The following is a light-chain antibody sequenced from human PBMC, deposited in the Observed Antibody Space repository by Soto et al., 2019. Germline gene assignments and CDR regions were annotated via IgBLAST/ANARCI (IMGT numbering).Light chain of an antibody. Sequence: QAVVTQEPSLTVSPGGKVTLTCASSTGAVTSGYYPNWFQQKPGQAPSALIYSTSNKHSWTPARFSDSLPGGKAALTLSGVQPEDEAEYYCLLYYGGARVFGGGTKLTVL. J-gene: IGLJ2*01. CDR1: TGAVTSGYY. CDR2: STS. CDR3: LLYYGGARV. V-gene: IGLV7-43*01.